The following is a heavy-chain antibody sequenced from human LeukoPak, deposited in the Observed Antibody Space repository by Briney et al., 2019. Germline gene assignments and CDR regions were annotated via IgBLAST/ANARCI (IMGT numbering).Heavy chain of an antibody. CDR1: GGSISSGGYS. Sequence: SETLSLTCAVSGGSISSGGYSWSWIRQPPGRGLEWIGHIFYTGGIYYNPSLKSRVTMSVDTSRNQFSLKLNSVTAVDTAVYYCARKATTGPTKAAFDIWGQGTMVTVST. CDR3: ARKATTGPTKAAFDI. V-gene: IGHV4-30-2*01. CDR2: IFYTGGI. J-gene: IGHJ3*02. D-gene: IGHD4-17*01.